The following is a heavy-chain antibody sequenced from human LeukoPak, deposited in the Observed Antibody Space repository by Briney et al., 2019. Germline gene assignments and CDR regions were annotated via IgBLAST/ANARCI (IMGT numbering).Heavy chain of an antibody. D-gene: IGHD3-9*01. CDR2: ISAYNGNT. Sequence: GASVKVSCKASGYTFTSYGISWVRQAPGQGLEWMGWISAYNGNTNYAQKLQGRVTMTTDTSTSTAYMELRSLRSDDTAVYFFEREADYDILTGYYYYYGMDVWGKGTTVTVSS. CDR3: EREADYDILTGYYYYYGMDV. CDR1: GYTFTSYG. J-gene: IGHJ6*04. V-gene: IGHV1-18*04.